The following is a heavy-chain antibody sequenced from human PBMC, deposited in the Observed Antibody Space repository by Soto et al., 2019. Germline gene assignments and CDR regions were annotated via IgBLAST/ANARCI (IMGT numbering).Heavy chain of an antibody. CDR1: GGSISSYY. J-gene: IGHJ6*02. D-gene: IGHD2-21*02. Sequence: QVRLQESGPGLVKPSETLSLTCTVSGGSISSYYWSWIRQPPGKELEWIGYMYNTGSTIYNPSLKSRVTISVDTSKNQFSLKLNSVTAADTAVYYCARDLWGYCGADCYPLDVWGQGTTVTVSS. V-gene: IGHV4-59*01. CDR2: MYNTGST. CDR3: ARDLWGYCGADCYPLDV.